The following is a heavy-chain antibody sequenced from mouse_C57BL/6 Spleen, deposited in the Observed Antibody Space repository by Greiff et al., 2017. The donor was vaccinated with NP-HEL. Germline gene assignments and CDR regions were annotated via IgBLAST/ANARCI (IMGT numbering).Heavy chain of an antibody. Sequence: EVQLQESGAELVRPGASVKLSCTASGFNIKDDYMHWVKQRPEQGLEWIGWIDPENGDTEYASKFQGKATITADTSANTAYLQLSSLTSEDTAVYYFTTGFRGSSSYYYAMDYWGQVTSVTVSS. J-gene: IGHJ4*01. V-gene: IGHV14-4*01. CDR3: TTGFRGSSSYYYAMDY. CDR1: GFNIKDDY. D-gene: IGHD1-1*01. CDR2: IDPENGDT.